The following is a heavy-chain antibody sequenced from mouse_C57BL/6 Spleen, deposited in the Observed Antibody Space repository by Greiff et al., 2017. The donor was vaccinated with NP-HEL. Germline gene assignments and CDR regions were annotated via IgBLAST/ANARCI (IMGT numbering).Heavy chain of an antibody. CDR1: GYAFSSYW. CDR3: ARSDYGNSYYAMDY. V-gene: IGHV1-80*01. J-gene: IGHJ4*01. D-gene: IGHD2-1*01. Sequence: QVQLQQSGAELVKPGASVKISCKASGYAFSSYWMNWVKQRPGKGLEWIGQIYPGDGDTNYNGKFKGKATLTADKSSSTAYMQLSSLTSKDSAVYFCARSDYGNSYYAMDYWGQGTSVTVSS. CDR2: IYPGDGDT.